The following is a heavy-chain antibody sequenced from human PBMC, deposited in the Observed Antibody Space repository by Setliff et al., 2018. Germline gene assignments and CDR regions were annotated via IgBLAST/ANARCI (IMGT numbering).Heavy chain of an antibody. Sequence: SVKVSCKASGGTFSSYAISWVRQAPGQGLEWMGRIIPIFGTANYAQKFQGRVTITADKSTSTAYMELSSLRSEDTAVYYCARDGGGDSDAFDIWGQGTMVTVSS. J-gene: IGHJ3*02. V-gene: IGHV1-69*06. CDR1: GGTFSSYA. CDR2: IIPIFGTA. CDR3: ARDGGGDSDAFDI. D-gene: IGHD3-16*01.